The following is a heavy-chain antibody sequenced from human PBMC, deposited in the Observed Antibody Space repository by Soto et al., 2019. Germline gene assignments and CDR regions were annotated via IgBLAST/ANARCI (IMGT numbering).Heavy chain of an antibody. CDR3: AKGTGEIGTFDY. Sequence: GGCMNPSCAAFRFIVNNFALVWVRQAPGKGLEWVSTISGTGGSTHHADSVKGRFTISRDNSKNTLYLQMNSLRAEDTAVYYCAKGTGEIGTFDYWGQGSLVTVSS. CDR2: ISGTGGST. CDR1: RFIVNNFA. J-gene: IGHJ4*02. V-gene: IGHV3-23*01. D-gene: IGHD1-26*01.